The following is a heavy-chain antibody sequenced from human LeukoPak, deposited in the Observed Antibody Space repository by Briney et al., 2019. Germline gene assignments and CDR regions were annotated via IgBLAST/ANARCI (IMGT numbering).Heavy chain of an antibody. CDR3: ASRYEPRYYFDY. CDR1: GGSISSGGYS. D-gene: IGHD1-20*01. V-gene: IGHV4-30-2*01. J-gene: IGHJ4*02. CDR2: IYHSGRT. Sequence: SETLSLTCAVSGGSISSGGYSWSWLRQPPGKGLEWIGYIYHSGRTYYNPSLKSRVTISVDRSKNQFSLKLSSVTAADTAVYYCASRYEPRYYFDYWGQGTLVTVSS.